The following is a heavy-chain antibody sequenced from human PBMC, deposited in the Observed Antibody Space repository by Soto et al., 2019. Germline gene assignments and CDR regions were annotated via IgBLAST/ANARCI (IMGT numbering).Heavy chain of an antibody. CDR1: SGSISSYY. Sequence: PSETLSLTCTVSSGSISSYYWSWIRQPPGKGLEWIGYIYYSGSTNYNPSLKSRVTISVDTSKNQFSLTLSSVTAADTAVYYCASDLSSYDGSGRPVLRGMDVRGQGTTXTVSS. D-gene: IGHD3-10*01. J-gene: IGHJ6*02. CDR2: IYYSGST. CDR3: ASDLSSYDGSGRPVLRGMDV. V-gene: IGHV4-59*01.